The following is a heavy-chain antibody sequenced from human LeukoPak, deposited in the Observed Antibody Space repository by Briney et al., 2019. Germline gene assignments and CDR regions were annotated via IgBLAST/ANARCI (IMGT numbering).Heavy chain of an antibody. D-gene: IGHD2-15*01. J-gene: IGHJ4*02. CDR3: ARGAVTACSGGSCFLGPIDY. Sequence: SETLSLTCTVSGGSISSYYWSWIRQPPGEGLEWIGEINHSGSTNYNPSLKSRVTISVDTSKNQFSLKLSSVTAADTAVYYCARGAVTACSGGSCFLGPIDYWGQGTLVTVSS. V-gene: IGHV4-34*01. CDR2: INHSGST. CDR1: GGSISSYY.